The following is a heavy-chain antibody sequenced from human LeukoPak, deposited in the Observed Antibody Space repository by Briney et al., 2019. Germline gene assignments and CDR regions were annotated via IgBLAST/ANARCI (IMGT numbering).Heavy chain of an antibody. Sequence: SETLSLTCTVSGRPICSYYWRWLPQPPGKGLEWIGYIYYSGSNNHNPSPKSRVTISVDTSKTQFSLKLSSVTAADTAVYYCARGSIPTLLGGYVTFDPWGQGTLVAVSS. V-gene: IGHV4-59*01. CDR1: GRPICSYY. J-gene: IGHJ5*02. D-gene: IGHD5-12*01. CDR3: ARGSIPTLLGGYVTFDP. CDR2: IYYSGSN.